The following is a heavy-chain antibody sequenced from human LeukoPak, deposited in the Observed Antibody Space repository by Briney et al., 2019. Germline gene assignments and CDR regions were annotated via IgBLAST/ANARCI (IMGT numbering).Heavy chain of an antibody. D-gene: IGHD3-10*01. CDR1: SGSISSSSYY. J-gene: IGHJ5*02. Sequence: SETLSLTCTVSSGSISSSSYYWGWIRRSPGRGLEWIGSIYSRGSTFYKPSLKGRVTISVDTSKNQFSLRLSSVAAADTAVYYCARHPIFSGMGSQLWFDPWGQGTLVTVSS. CDR2: IYSRGST. V-gene: IGHV4-39*01. CDR3: ARHPIFSGMGSQLWFDP.